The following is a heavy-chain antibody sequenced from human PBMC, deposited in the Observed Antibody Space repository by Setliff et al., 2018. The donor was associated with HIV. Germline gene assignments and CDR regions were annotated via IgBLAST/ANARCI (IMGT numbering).Heavy chain of an antibody. CDR3: ARGFCSGGFCHPNFYHYMGV. Sequence: PSETLSLTCTFSGVTSGDYYWTWIRQHPVKGLEWIGYIYSSGTKYYNPSLKSRLAISLDTSKNQFSLNLKSVTAADAAVYYCARGFCSGGFCHPNFYHYMGVWGKGTTVTVSS. CDR1: GVTSGDYY. J-gene: IGHJ6*03. D-gene: IGHD2-15*01. CDR2: IYSSGTK. V-gene: IGHV4-31*03.